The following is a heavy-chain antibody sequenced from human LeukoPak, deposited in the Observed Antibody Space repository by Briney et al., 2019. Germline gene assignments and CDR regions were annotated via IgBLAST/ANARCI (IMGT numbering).Heavy chain of an antibody. Sequence: SETLSLTCTVSGGSISSYYWTWIRQPPGKGLEWIGYIYYSGSTNYNPSLRSRVTISVDTSKNQFSLRLSSVTAADTAVCYCARLLRGLYYGSGSGPYYYYMDVWGKGTTVTVSS. CDR3: ARLLRGLYYGSGSGPYYYYMDV. V-gene: IGHV4-59*08. CDR2: IYYSGST. J-gene: IGHJ6*03. D-gene: IGHD3-10*01. CDR1: GGSISSYY.